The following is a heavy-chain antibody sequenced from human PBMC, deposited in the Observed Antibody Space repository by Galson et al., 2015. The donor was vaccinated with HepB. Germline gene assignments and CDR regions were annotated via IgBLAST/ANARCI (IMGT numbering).Heavy chain of an antibody. CDR3: ARDRDYRFDY. CDR1: GYTFTTNG. J-gene: IGHJ4*02. V-gene: IGHV1-18*04. Sequence: SVKVSCKASGYTFTTNGISWVRQAPGQGLEWMGWISANSGNTKYAQNLQGRVTLTRDTSTSTAYLKSRSLRSDDTAAYYCARDRDYRFDYWGQGTLVTVSS. CDR2: ISANSGNT. D-gene: IGHD4/OR15-4a*01.